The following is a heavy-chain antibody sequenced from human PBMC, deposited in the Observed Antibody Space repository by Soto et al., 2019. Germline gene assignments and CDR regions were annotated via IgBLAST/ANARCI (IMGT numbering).Heavy chain of an antibody. J-gene: IGHJ4*02. CDR1: GFTFSNAW. Sequence: EVQLVESGGGLVKPGGSLRLSCAASGFTFSNAWMNWVRQAPGKGLEWVGRIKSKTDGGTTDYAAPEKDRFTISRDDTKNTQYMQMNNLKTEDTAVYYCTTYHNYDISDHLKGDYWGQGTLVTVSS. V-gene: IGHV3-15*07. CDR3: TTYHNYDISDHLKGDY. D-gene: IGHD3-22*01. CDR2: IKSKTDGGTT.